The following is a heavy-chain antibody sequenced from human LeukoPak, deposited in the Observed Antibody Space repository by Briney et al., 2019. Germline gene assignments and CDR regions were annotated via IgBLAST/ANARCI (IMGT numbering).Heavy chain of an antibody. CDR1: GFTGSNNY. V-gene: IGHV3-53*01. CDR2: SYSDSNT. J-gene: IGHJ3*02. Sequence: VGSLRLSCAASGFTGSNNYMSWVRQAPGKGLEWVSISYSDSNTNYADSVKGRFTISRDTSQNTLSLQMNSLRAEDTAVYYCVRKNRDFNAAFDIWGQGTVVTVSS. CDR3: VRKNRDFNAAFDI. D-gene: IGHD1-14*01.